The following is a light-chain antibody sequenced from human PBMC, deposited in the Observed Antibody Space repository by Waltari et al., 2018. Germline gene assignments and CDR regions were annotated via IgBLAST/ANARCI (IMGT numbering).Light chain of an antibody. Sequence: QSALTQPASVSGSPGQSITISCTGTSSDVGHYNLVSWYQQHPGKAPKFMIYEVTKRPSGVSDRFSGSKSGNTASLTISGLQAEDEADYYCCSYAGDTTWVFGGGTKLTVL. J-gene: IGLJ3*02. CDR3: CSYAGDTTWV. CDR2: EVT. CDR1: SSDVGHYNL. V-gene: IGLV2-23*02.